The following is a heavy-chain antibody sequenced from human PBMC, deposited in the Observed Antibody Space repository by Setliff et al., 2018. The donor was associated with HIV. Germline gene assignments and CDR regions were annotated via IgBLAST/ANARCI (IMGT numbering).Heavy chain of an antibody. Sequence: GASVKVSCKTSGYTFTNYYVNWVRQAPGQGLEWMGWINPNSADTNYAQKFQGRVTMTTDTSTSTAYMELRSLRSDDTAVYYCARVPVSSYYYYMDVWGKGTTVTVSS. J-gene: IGHJ6*03. V-gene: IGHV1-2*02. D-gene: IGHD6-13*01. CDR2: INPNSADT. CDR1: GYTFTNYY. CDR3: ARVPVSSYYYYMDV.